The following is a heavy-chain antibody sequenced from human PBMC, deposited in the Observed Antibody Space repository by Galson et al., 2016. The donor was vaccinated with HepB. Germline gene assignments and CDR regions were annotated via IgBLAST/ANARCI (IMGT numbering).Heavy chain of an antibody. CDR1: GFSFSSYG. V-gene: IGHV3-48*02. CDR2: ISSTNSPTI. D-gene: IGHD5/OR15-5a*01. CDR3: ARGVGPAYMDV. J-gene: IGHJ6*03. Sequence: SLRLSCAASGFSFSSYGMNWVRQAPGKGLEWISYISSTNSPTIYYADSVKGRFTISRDNAKNSLYLQMNSLRDEDTAVYYCARGVGPAYMDVWGNGTTVTVSS.